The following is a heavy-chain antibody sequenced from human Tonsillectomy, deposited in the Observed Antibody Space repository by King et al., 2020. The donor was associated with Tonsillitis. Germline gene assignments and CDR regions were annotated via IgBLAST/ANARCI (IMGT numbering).Heavy chain of an antibody. CDR3: ARDGLKALDAFDI. CDR1: GFTFSSYA. J-gene: IGHJ3*02. CDR2: ISYDGSKK. V-gene: IGHV3-30*01. Sequence: VQLVESGGGVVQPGRSLRLSCAASGFTFSSYAMHWVRQAPGKGLEWVAVISYDGSKKYYADSVKGRFTISRDNSKNTLYLQMNSLRPEDTAAYYCARDGLKALDAFDIWGQGTMVTVSS. D-gene: IGHD3-16*01.